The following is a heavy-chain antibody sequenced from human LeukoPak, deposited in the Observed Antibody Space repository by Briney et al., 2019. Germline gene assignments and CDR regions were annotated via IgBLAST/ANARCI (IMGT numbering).Heavy chain of an antibody. Sequence: AASVKVSCKASGYTFTSYGISWVRQAPGQGLEWMGWISAYNGNTNYAQKLQGRVTMTTDTSTSTAYMELRSLRSDDTAVYYCARDPEWFGEFTADYWGQGTLVTVSS. D-gene: IGHD3-10*01. J-gene: IGHJ4*02. CDR2: ISAYNGNT. V-gene: IGHV1-18*01. CDR3: ARDPEWFGEFTADY. CDR1: GYTFTSYG.